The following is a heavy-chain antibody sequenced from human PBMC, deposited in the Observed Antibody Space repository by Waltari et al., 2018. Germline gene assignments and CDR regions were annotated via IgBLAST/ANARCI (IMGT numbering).Heavy chain of an antibody. CDR2: INANSDPT. V-gene: IGHV3-23*01. J-gene: IGHJ4*02. Sequence: EEQLLESGGGLGQPGGSLRLSWAASGLTFGNYAMSGVRQAPGKGLEWVSGINANSDPTYYAYSVKGRFAISRDNSKNTMSLQMNSLRGEDTAVYYCARDGLGGRWAEDYFDYWGQGTLVTVSS. CDR1: GLTFGNYA. CDR3: ARDGLGGRWAEDYFDY. D-gene: IGHD3-16*01.